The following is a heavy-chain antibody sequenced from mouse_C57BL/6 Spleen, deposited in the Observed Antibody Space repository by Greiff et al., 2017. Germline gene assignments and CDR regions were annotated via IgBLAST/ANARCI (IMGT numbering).Heavy chain of an antibody. CDR1: GYSFTGYF. Sequence: DVQLQESGPELVKPGDSVKISCKASGYSFTGYFMNWVMQSHGKSLEWIGRINPYNGDTFYNQKFKGKATLTVDKSSSTAHMELRSLTSEDSAVYYCARGGLITTVPYYFDYWGQGTTLTVSS. CDR2: INPYNGDT. CDR3: ARGGLITTVPYYFDY. D-gene: IGHD1-1*01. J-gene: IGHJ2*01. V-gene: IGHV1-20*01.